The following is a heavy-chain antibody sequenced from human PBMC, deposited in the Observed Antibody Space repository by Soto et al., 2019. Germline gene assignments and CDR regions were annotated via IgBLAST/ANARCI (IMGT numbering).Heavy chain of an antibody. CDR2: IYSCGST. V-gene: IGHV3-66*03. CDR1: GFTVSSNY. Sequence: PGGSLRLSCAASGFTVSSNYMSWVRQAPGKGLEWVSVIYSCGSTYYADSVKGRFTISRDNSKDTLYLQMNSLRAEDTAVYYCARGTGGEYCSGGSDYGMDVWGQGTKVTVSS. J-gene: IGHJ6*02. CDR3: ARGTGGEYCSGGSDYGMDV. D-gene: IGHD2-15*01.